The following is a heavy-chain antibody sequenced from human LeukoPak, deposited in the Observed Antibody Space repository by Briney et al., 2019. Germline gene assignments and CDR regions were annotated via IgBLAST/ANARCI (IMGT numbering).Heavy chain of an antibody. CDR1: GFTFSSFD. D-gene: IGHD1-1*01. J-gene: IGHJ6*03. CDR2: IGTASDT. V-gene: IGHV3-13*01. CDR3: ARGPPRGKYYYMDV. Sequence: GGSLRLSCAASGFTFSSFDMHWVRHPTGQGLEWVSTIGTASDTHYPGSVEGRFTLSRDNAKNSLYLQMNSLTAGDTAVYYCARGPPRGKYYYMDVWGKGTTVTVSS.